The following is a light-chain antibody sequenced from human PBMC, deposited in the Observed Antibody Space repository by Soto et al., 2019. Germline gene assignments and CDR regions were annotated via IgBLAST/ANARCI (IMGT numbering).Light chain of an antibody. V-gene: IGKV3-11*02. J-gene: IGKJ4*01. CDR2: EAS. CDR3: QQRSNWPPLP. Sequence: EIEVTQSTATLSLSPGERATLSCRTSQSVGSYLAWYQKKPGQDPRLLIYEASNRATGNPARCIGGGSGRDFTHTPSSLEPEGFAVCYCQQRSNWPPLPFGGGTNVEL. CDR1: QSVGSY.